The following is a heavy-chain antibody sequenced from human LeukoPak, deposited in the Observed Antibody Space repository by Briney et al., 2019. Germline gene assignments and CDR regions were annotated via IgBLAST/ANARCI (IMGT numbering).Heavy chain of an antibody. CDR2: INPKSGGT. V-gene: IGHV1-2*02. Sequence: ASVKVSCKASGYSFTGHYMHWVRQAPGQGLEWMGWINPKSGGTNYAQKFRGRVTMTRDTSISTAYLDMSSLRSDDTAVYYCASLGNHVWGLRSYGGTPHAFDIWGQGTMVTVSS. J-gene: IGHJ3*02. CDR1: GYSFTGHY. D-gene: IGHD4-23*01. CDR3: ASLGNHVWGLRSYGGTPHAFDI.